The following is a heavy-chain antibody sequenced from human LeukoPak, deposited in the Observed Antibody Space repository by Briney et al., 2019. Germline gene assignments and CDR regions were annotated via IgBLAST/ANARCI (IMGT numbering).Heavy chain of an antibody. CDR1: GYTFTSYG. CDR3: ARDRGWQQLVPLYFDY. CDR2: ISAYNGNT. J-gene: IGHJ4*02. D-gene: IGHD6-13*01. V-gene: IGHV1-18*01. Sequence: PGASVKVSCKASGYTFTSYGISWVRQAPGQGLEWMGWISAYNGNTNYAQELQGRVTMTTDTSTSTAYMELRSLRSDDTAAYYCARDRGWQQLVPLYFDYWGQGILVTVSS.